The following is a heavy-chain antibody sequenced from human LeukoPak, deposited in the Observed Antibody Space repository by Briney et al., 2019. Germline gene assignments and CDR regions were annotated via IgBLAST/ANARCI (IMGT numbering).Heavy chain of an antibody. CDR1: GGSISSSSYY. D-gene: IGHD3-22*01. Sequence: PSETLSLTCTVSGGSISSSSYYWGWIRQPPGKGLEWIGYIYYSGSTNYNPSLKSRVTISVDTSKNQFSLKLSSVTAADTAVYYCARGYYDSSGYYYPDAFDIWGQGTMVTVSS. CDR2: IYYSGST. V-gene: IGHV4-61*05. J-gene: IGHJ3*02. CDR3: ARGYYDSSGYYYPDAFDI.